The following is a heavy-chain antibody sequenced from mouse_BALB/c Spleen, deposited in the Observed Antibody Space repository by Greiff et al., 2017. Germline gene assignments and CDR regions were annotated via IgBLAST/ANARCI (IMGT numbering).Heavy chain of an antibody. Sequence: EVKLLESGGGLVQPGGSLKLSCAASGFDFSRYWMSWVRQAPGKGLEWIGEINPDSSTINYTPSLKDKFIISRDNAKNTLYLQMSKVRSEDTALYYCARPDGNYPYYYAMDYWGQGTSVTVSS. D-gene: IGHD2-1*01. CDR3: ARPDGNYPYYYAMDY. CDR2: INPDSSTI. J-gene: IGHJ4*01. V-gene: IGHV4-1*02. CDR1: GFDFSRYW.